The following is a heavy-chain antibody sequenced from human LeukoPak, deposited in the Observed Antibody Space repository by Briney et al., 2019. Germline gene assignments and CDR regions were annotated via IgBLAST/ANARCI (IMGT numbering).Heavy chain of an antibody. D-gene: IGHD6-13*01. CDR2: FSATDGSA. CDR1: GFTFSSYA. CDR3: ARAKIAAAGTGAFDV. Sequence: GGSLRLSCAASGFTFSSYAMTWVRQAPGKGLEWVSAFSATDGSAQYTESVEGRFTISRDNSKNTLFLQMNSLGAEDTAVYYCARAKIAAAGTGAFDVWGQGTLVTVSS. J-gene: IGHJ3*01. V-gene: IGHV3-23*01.